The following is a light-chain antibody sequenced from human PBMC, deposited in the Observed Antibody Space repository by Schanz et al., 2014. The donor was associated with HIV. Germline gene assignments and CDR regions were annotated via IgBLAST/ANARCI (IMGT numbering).Light chain of an antibody. CDR1: SSDVGGYDY. Sequence: QSALTQPASVSGSPGQSITISCTGTSSDVGGYDYPSWYQQHPGEAPKLLIYDVTNRPSGVSTRFSGSKSGNTASLTISGLQAEDEADYYCSSYAGHVVFGGGTKLTVL. CDR2: DVT. CDR3: SSYAGHVV. V-gene: IGLV2-14*03. J-gene: IGLJ2*01.